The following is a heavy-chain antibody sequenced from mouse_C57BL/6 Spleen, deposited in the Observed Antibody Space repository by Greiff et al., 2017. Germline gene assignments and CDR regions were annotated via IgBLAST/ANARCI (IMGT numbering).Heavy chain of an antibody. D-gene: IGHD1-1*01. Sequence: EVKLMESGGGLVQSGRSLGLSCATSGFTFSDFYMEWVRQAPGKGLEWIAASRNKANDYTTEYSASVKGRFIVSRDTSQSILYLQMNALRAEDTAIYYCARNYYGSSYDWYFDDWGPGTTVTVSS. CDR2: SRNKANDYTT. CDR3: ARNYYGSSYDWYFDD. J-gene: IGHJ1*01. V-gene: IGHV7-1*01. CDR1: GFTFSDFY.